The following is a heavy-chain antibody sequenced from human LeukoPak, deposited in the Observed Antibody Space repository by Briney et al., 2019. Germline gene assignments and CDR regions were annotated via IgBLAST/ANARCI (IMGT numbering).Heavy chain of an antibody. D-gene: IGHD2/OR15-2a*01. Sequence: PSETLSLTCTVSGYSISSGYYWGWIRQPPGKGLEWIGSIYHNGSTWNNPSLKSRVTILVDASKNQFSLKLSSVTAADTAVYYCARHESDSPTSCSDHWDQGALVTVSS. CDR3: ARHESDSPTSCSDH. CDR1: GYSISSGYY. CDR2: IYHNGST. V-gene: IGHV4-38-2*02. J-gene: IGHJ4*02.